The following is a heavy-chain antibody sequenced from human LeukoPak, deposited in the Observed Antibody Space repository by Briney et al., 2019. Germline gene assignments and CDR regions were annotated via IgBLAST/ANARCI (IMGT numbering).Heavy chain of an antibody. J-gene: IGHJ4*02. CDR2: INHSGST. Sequence: KPSETLSLTCAVYGGSFSGYYWSWIRQPPGKGLEWIGEINHSGSTNYNPSLKSRVTISVDTSKNQFSLKLSSVTAADTAVYYCARSRAARGYSYGKPFDYWGQGTLVTVSS. CDR1: GGSFSGYY. CDR3: ARSRAARGYSYGKPFDY. D-gene: IGHD5-18*01. V-gene: IGHV4-34*01.